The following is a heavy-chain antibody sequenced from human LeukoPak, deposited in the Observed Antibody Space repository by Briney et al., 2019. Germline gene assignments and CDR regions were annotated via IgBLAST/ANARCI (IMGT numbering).Heavy chain of an antibody. CDR2: IIHSGST. CDR3: ASRDDFDSVFAGAFDI. CDR1: GGSFSGYY. J-gene: IGHJ3*02. Sequence: SETLSLTCGVYGGSFSGYYWSWIRQPPGKGLEWIGEIIHSGSTDYNPSLKSRVAMSVDTSKNQFSLKLTSVTAADTAVYYCASRDDFDSVFAGAFDIWGQGTMVTVSS. V-gene: IGHV4-34*12. D-gene: IGHD3-9*01.